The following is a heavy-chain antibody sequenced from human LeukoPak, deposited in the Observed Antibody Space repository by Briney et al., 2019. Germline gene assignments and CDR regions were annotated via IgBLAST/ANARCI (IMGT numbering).Heavy chain of an antibody. CDR3: ARDRAGLRFLEWLPGRGFYYYYGMDV. CDR1: GYTFTSYG. CDR2: ISAYNGNT. V-gene: IGHV1-18*01. D-gene: IGHD3-3*01. Sequence: ASVKVSCQSSGYTFTSYGISWVRQAPGQGLEWMGWISAYNGNTNYAQKLQGRVTMTTDTSTSTAYMELRSLRSDDTAVYYCARDRAGLRFLEWLPGRGFYYYYGMDVWGQGTTVTVSS. J-gene: IGHJ6*02.